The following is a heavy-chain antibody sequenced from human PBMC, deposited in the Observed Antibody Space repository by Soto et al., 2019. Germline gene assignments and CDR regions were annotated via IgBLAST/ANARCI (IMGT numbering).Heavy chain of an antibody. D-gene: IGHD1-26*01. CDR3: ARDQVGPLYYDYYGMDV. CDR2: ISSSSTYI. V-gene: IGHV3-21*01. Sequence: PWGSLRLSCAASGFTFRTYSMNWVRQAPGKGLEWVSSISSSSTYIYYADSVKGRFTISRDNAKNSLYMQLTSLRAEDTAVYYCARDQVGPLYYDYYGMDVWGQGTTVTVSS. J-gene: IGHJ6*02. CDR1: GFTFRTYS.